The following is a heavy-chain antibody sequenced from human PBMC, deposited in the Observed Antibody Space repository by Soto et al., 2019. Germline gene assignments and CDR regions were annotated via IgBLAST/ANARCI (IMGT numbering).Heavy chain of an antibody. D-gene: IGHD6-13*01. CDR2: ISAYNGNT. CDR3: ARSEFGIAAAGTGLDY. V-gene: IGHV1-18*01. Sequence: QVQLVQSGAEVKKPGASVKVSCKASGYTFTSYGISWVRQAPGQGLEWMGWISAYNGNTNYAQKRQGRVTMTTDTSTSTAYMELRSLRADDTAVYYCARSEFGIAAAGTGLDYWGQGTLVTVSS. CDR1: GYTFTSYG. J-gene: IGHJ4*02.